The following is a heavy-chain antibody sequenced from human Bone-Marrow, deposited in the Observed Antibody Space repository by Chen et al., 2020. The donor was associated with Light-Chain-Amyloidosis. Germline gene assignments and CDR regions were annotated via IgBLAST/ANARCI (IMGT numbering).Heavy chain of an antibody. D-gene: IGHD2-2*01. V-gene: IGHV3-43*01. CDR2: ISWDGRST. J-gene: IGHJ4*02. CDR1: GFTFDDFT. CDR3: VKDIEQYQLLFGLGY. Sequence: EVQLVESGGVVVQPGGSLRLSCAASGFTFDDFTMHWVCQVPGKGLEWVSLISWDGRSTYYADSVKSRFTISRDNSKNSLYLQMNRLRTEDTALYYCVKDIEQYQLLFGLGYWGQGTLVTVSS.